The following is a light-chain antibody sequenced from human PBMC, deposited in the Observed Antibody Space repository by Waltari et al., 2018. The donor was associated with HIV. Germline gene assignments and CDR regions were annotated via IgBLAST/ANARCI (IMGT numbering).Light chain of an antibody. CDR3: QSFDSVVTSSV. J-gene: IGLJ2*01. CDR1: RPNIAARYD. Sequence: QSMLTQPPSVSGAPGQRVTISCSGSRPNIAARYDVHCYQHIPGTAPKLLIYESTNRPSGVPDRFSASTSGTSASLAITGLQAEDEADYYCQSFDSVVTSSVFGGGTKLTVL. V-gene: IGLV1-40*01. CDR2: EST.